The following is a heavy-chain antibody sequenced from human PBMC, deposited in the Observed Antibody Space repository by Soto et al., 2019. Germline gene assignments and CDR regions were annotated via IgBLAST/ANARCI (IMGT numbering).Heavy chain of an antibody. Sequence: ASVKVSCKASGYTFTGYYIHWMRQAPGQGLEWMGWIIPNNGGTNYAQKFQGRVTMTRDASISTAYMELSGLRSDDTAVYYCARDQTITTLMSYLDPWGPGTRVTVYS. CDR1: GYTFTGYY. D-gene: IGHD1-1*01. V-gene: IGHV1-2*02. CDR2: IIPNNGGT. J-gene: IGHJ5*02. CDR3: ARDQTITTLMSYLDP.